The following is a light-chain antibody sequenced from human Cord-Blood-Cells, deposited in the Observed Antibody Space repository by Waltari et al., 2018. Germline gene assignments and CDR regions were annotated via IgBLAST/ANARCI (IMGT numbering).Light chain of an antibody. CDR2: EVS. CDR3: SSYTSSSTV. CDR1: RRDVGCYNS. V-gene: IGLV2-14*01. Sequence: QSALTKPASVSGSPGQSTPISCTGTRRDVGCYNSVWYQQHPGKAPKLSIYEVSNRPSGVSNRFSGSKSGNTASLTISGLQAEDEADYYCSSYTSSSTVFGTGTKVTVL. J-gene: IGLJ1*01.